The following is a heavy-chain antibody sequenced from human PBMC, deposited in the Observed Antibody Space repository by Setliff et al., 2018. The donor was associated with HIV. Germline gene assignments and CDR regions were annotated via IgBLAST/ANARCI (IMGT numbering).Heavy chain of an antibody. Sequence: GALRLSCVASGFTFSSYDMHWVRQATGKGLEWVSAIGSAGDTYYPDSVKGRFTISRENAKNSLYLQMNSLSDGDTAVYFCARVGRNSGYSRDAFDVWGQGTMVTVSS. V-gene: IGHV3-13*01. D-gene: IGHD3-22*01. J-gene: IGHJ3*01. CDR2: IGSAGDT. CDR3: ARVGRNSGYSRDAFDV. CDR1: GFTFSSYD.